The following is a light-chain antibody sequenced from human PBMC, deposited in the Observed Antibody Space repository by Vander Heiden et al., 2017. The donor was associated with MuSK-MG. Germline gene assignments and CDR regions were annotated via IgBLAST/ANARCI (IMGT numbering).Light chain of an antibody. CDR2: EVS. V-gene: IGLV2-14*01. Sequence: QSALTQPASVSGSPGQSLTIPCTGTSSDVGGYNYVSWYQQHPGKAPKLMIYEVSKRPSGVSNRFSGSKSGNTASLTISGLQAEDEADYYCSSYTSSSAKVFGGGTKLTVL. CDR1: SSDVGGYNY. CDR3: SSYTSSSAKV. J-gene: IGLJ3*02.